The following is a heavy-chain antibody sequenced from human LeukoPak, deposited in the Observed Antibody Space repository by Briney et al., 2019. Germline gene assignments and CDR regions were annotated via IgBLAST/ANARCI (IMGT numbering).Heavy chain of an antibody. CDR1: GFTFSSYA. Sequence: GGSLRLSCAASGFTFSSYAMHWVCQAPGKGLEWVAVISYDGSNKYYADSVKGRFTISRDNSKNTLYLQMNSLRAEDTAVYYCAREDCSGWGLDYWGQGTLVTVSS. CDR2: ISYDGSNK. V-gene: IGHV3-30-3*01. J-gene: IGHJ4*02. CDR3: AREDCSGWGLDY. D-gene: IGHD6-19*01.